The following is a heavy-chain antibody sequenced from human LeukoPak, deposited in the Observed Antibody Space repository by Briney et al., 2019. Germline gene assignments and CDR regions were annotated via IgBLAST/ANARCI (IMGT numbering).Heavy chain of an antibody. D-gene: IGHD6-13*01. CDR3: ASFGSSCYLYYFAH. V-gene: IGHV4-30-4*01. CDR1: GGSISSGDYY. J-gene: IGHJ4*02. CDR2: IYYSGST. Sequence: KPSETLSLTCTVSGGSISSGDYYWSGIRQPPGKGLEWIGYIYYSGSTSYNPSLKSRVTISVDTSNNPFSPKLRSVTAPDTAVYYCASFGSSCYLYYFAHWGQGPLVTVSS.